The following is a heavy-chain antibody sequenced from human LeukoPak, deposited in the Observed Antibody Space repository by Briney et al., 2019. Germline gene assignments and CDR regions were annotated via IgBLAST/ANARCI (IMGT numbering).Heavy chain of an antibody. Sequence: PGGSLRLSCVASGFTVSSNYMSWVRQAPGKGLEWVSVIYSGGNTYYADSVKGRFTISRDNSKNTLYLQMNSLRAEDTAVYYCARHRGYCSSTSCYPYYFDYWGQGTLVTVSS. CDR3: ARHRGYCSSTSCYPYYFDY. D-gene: IGHD2-2*01. CDR2: IYSGGNT. J-gene: IGHJ4*02. CDR1: GFTVSSNY. V-gene: IGHV3-66*04.